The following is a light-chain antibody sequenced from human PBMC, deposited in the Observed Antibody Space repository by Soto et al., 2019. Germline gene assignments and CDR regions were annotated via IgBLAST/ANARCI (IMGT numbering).Light chain of an antibody. CDR1: QRVSSY. CDR2: DAS. J-gene: IGKJ2*01. V-gene: IGKV3-11*01. CDR3: QQRSNLVT. Sequence: EIVLTQSPATLSLSPGERGTLSCRASQRVSSYLAWYQQKPVQAPRLLIFDASNRATGIPARFSGSGSGTDFTLTISSLEPEDFAVYYCQQRSNLVTFGQGNKLEIK.